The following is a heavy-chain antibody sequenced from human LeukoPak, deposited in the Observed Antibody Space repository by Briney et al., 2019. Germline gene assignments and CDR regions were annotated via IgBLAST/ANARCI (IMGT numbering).Heavy chain of an antibody. CDR3: AGPIAVAGTSAFDI. Sequence: GESLQISCKGSGYSFTSYWIGWVRPLPGKGLEWMGIIYPGDSDTRYSPSFQGQVTISADKSISTAYLQWSSLKASDTAMYYCAGPIAVAGTSAFDIWGQGTMVTVSS. CDR1: GYSFTSYW. D-gene: IGHD6-19*01. J-gene: IGHJ3*02. V-gene: IGHV5-51*01. CDR2: IYPGDSDT.